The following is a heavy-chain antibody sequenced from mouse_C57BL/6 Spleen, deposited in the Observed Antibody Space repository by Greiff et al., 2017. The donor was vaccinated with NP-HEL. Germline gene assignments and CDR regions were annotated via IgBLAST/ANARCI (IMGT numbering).Heavy chain of an antibody. Sequence: VQLKESGPELVKPGASVKISCKASGYSFTGYYMNWVKQSPEKSLEWIGEINPSTGGTTYNQKFKAKATLTVDKSSSTAYMQLKSLTSEDSAVYYCAKSLLIYYYGSSYPYYAMDYWGQGTSVTVSS. CDR2: INPSTGGT. CDR3: AKSLLIYYYGSSYPYYAMDY. V-gene: IGHV1-42*01. J-gene: IGHJ4*01. D-gene: IGHD1-1*01. CDR1: GYSFTGYY.